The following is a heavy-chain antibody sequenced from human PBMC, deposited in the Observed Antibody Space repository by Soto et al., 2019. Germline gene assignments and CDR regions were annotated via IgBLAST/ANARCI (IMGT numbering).Heavy chain of an antibody. CDR2: IIPIFGTA. CDR3: ARHYYDSSGYQPYYFDY. J-gene: IGHJ4*02. CDR1: GVTFSSYA. D-gene: IGHD3-22*01. Sequence: SVKVSCKASGVTFSSYAISWVRQAPGQGLEWMGGIIPIFGTANYAQKFQGRVTITADESTSTAYMELSSLRSEDTAVYYCARHYYDSSGYQPYYFDYWGQGTLVTVSS. V-gene: IGHV1-69*13.